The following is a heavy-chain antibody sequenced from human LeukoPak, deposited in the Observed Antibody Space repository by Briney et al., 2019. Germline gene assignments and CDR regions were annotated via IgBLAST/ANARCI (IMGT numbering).Heavy chain of an antibody. CDR1: GYTFTNYG. V-gene: IGHV1-18*01. CDR3: ARDHRRVAAAGTELVY. J-gene: IGHJ4*02. Sequence: GASVKVSCKASGYTFTNYGISWVRQAPRQGLEWMGWSSGYSGNTNYARKLRGRVTMTTDTSTRTAYMELRSLRSDDTAMYYCARDHRRVAAAGTELVYWGQGTLVTVSS. D-gene: IGHD6-13*01. CDR2: SSGYSGNT.